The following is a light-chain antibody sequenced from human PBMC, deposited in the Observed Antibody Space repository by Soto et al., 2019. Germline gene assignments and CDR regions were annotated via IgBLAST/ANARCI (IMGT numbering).Light chain of an antibody. J-gene: IGKJ5*01. CDR1: QSVSSY. Sequence: EIVLTQSPATLSLSPGERATLSCRASQSVSSYLAWYQQKPGQAPRLLIYDASNRATGIPARFSGSGSGTDFTLTISSLEPEDFAVDYCQQRSNWPTSTFGQGTRLEIK. CDR3: QQRSNWPTST. CDR2: DAS. V-gene: IGKV3-11*01.